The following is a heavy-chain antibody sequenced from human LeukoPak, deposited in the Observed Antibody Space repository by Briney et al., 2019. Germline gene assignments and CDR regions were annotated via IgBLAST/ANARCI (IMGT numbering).Heavy chain of an antibody. CDR2: ISGSGDNT. CDR1: GFTFSSHG. V-gene: IGHV3-23*01. D-gene: IGHD3-10*01. CDR3: ARDPHPGSGSYLGVYNWFDP. Sequence: GGTLRLSCAASGFTFSSHGMSWVRQAPGKGLEWVSTISGSGDNTYYADSVKGRFTISRDNSKNTLYLQMNSLRAEDTAVYYCARDPHPGSGSYLGVYNWFDPWGQGTLVTVSS. J-gene: IGHJ5*02.